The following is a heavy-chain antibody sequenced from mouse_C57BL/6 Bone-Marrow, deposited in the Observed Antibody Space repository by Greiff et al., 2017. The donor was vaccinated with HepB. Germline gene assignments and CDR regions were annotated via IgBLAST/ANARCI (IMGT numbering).Heavy chain of an antibody. J-gene: IGHJ1*03. CDR1: GYTFTSYG. CDR2: IYPRSGNT. Sequence: QVQLQQSGAELARPGASVKLSCKASGYTFTSYGISWVKQRTGQGLEWIGEIYPRSGNTYYNEKFKGKATLTADKSSSTEYMELRSLTSEDSAVYFCARPITTVGGNWYFDVWGTGTTVTVSA. V-gene: IGHV1-81*01. CDR3: ARPITTVGGNWYFDV. D-gene: IGHD1-1*01.